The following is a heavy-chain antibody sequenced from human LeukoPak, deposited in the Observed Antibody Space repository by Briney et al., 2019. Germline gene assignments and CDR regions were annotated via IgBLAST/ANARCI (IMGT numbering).Heavy chain of an antibody. Sequence: PSGTLSLTCTVSGGSISRINWWNWVGQPPGRGLEWIGEIYHTGSTNYNPSLRSRLTMSVDKPRNQFSLRLSSVTAADTAVYYCVAYCSGGNCLDYWGQGTLVSVSS. J-gene: IGHJ4*02. V-gene: IGHV4-4*02. CDR2: IYHTGST. CDR3: VAYCSGGNCLDY. D-gene: IGHD2-15*01. CDR1: GGSISRINW.